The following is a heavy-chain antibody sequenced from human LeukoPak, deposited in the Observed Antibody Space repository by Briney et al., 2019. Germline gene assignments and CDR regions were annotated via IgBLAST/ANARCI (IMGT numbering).Heavy chain of an antibody. V-gene: IGHV1-69*13. J-gene: IGHJ6*02. D-gene: IGHD5-12*01. Sequence: GASVKVSCKASGYTFTSYGISWVRQAPGQGLEWMGGIIPIFGTANYAQKFQGRVTITADESTSTAYMELSSLRSEDTAVYYCARVAGYGGYAGYYYYYGMDVWGQGTTVTVSS. CDR2: IIPIFGTA. CDR1: GYTFTSYG. CDR3: ARVAGYGGYAGYYYYYGMDV.